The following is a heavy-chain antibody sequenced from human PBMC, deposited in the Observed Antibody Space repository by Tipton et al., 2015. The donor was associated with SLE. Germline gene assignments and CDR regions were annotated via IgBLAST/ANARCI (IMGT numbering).Heavy chain of an antibody. D-gene: IGHD3-3*01. CDR3: ARGGHYAWFGP. V-gene: IGHV4-59*01. CDR1: GVSFSDYS. J-gene: IGHJ5*02. CDR2: LYSGGSP. Sequence: TLSLTCTVSGVSFSDYSWSWVRQPPGKGLEWIGDLYSGGSPNYNPSLKSRVTMSVDTSKNHFSLKVNSVTAADTAVYYCARGGHYAWFGPWGQGFLVTVSS.